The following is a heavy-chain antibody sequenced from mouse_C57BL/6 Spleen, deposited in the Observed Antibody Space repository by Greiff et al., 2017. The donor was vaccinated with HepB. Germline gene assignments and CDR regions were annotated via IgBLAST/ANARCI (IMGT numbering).Heavy chain of an antibody. J-gene: IGHJ4*01. D-gene: IGHD2-1*01. CDR2: IYPSDSET. Sequence: VQLQQPGAELVRPGSSVKLSCKASGYTFTSYWMDWVKQRPGQGLEWIGNIYPSDSETHYNQKFKDKATLTVDKSSSTAYMQLSSLTSEDSAVYYCARREGNYVAMDYWGQGTSVTVSS. V-gene: IGHV1-61*01. CDR3: ARREGNYVAMDY. CDR1: GYTFTSYW.